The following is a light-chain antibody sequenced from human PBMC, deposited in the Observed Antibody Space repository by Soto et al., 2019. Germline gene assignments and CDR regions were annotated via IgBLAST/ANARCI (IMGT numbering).Light chain of an antibody. CDR3: TSYTSSFTHL. J-gene: IGLJ1*01. V-gene: IGLV2-14*01. CDR1: SSDVGGYNY. Sequence: QSALTQPASVSGSPGQSIAISCTGTSSDVGGYNYVSWYQQLPGKAPKLMIFEVSNRPSGVSNRFSGSKSGNTASLTISGLQTEDEADYYCTSYTSSFTHLFGTGTKVTVL. CDR2: EVS.